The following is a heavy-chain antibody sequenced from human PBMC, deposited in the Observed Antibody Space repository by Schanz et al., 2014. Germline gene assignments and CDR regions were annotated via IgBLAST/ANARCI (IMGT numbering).Heavy chain of an antibody. Sequence: QVHLVPSGAEVKKPGSSVKVSCKASGGTFSSDTFSWVRQAPGQGLEWMGRIVPIAGITNYAQRFQGRVTITADKSSDTAYMELSSLRYEDTALYYCARGTMPGTFDIWGQGTMVTVSS. CDR1: GGTFSSDT. CDR3: ARGTMPGTFDI. D-gene: IGHD2-2*01. CDR2: IVPIAGIT. V-gene: IGHV1-69*02. J-gene: IGHJ3*02.